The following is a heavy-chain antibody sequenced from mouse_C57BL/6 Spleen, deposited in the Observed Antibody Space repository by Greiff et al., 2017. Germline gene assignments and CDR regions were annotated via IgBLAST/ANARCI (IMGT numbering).Heavy chain of an antibody. CDR1: GFTFSDYG. J-gene: IGHJ2*01. Sequence: EVKLMESGGGLVKPGGSLKLSCAASGFTFSDYGMHWVRQAPEKGLEWVAYISSGSSTIYYADTVKGRFTISRDNAKNTRVLQMTSLRAEDTAMYYCARRGYGSSYSYYFDYWGQGSTLTVSS. D-gene: IGHD1-1*01. CDR2: ISSGSSTI. V-gene: IGHV5-17*01. CDR3: ARRGYGSSYSYYFDY.